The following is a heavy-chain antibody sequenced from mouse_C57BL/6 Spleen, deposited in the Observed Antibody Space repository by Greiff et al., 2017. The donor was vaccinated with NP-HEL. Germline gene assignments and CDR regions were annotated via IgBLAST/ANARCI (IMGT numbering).Heavy chain of an antibody. CDR2: IYPGSGST. Sequence: QVQLQQPGAELVKPGASVKMSCKASGYTFTSYWITWVKQRPGQGLEWIGDIYPGSGSTNYNEKFKSKATLTVDTSSSTAYMQLSSLTSDDSAVYYCARWLLPLYYFDYWGQGTTLTVSS. V-gene: IGHV1-55*01. CDR3: ARWLLPLYYFDY. D-gene: IGHD2-3*01. CDR1: GYTFTSYW. J-gene: IGHJ2*01.